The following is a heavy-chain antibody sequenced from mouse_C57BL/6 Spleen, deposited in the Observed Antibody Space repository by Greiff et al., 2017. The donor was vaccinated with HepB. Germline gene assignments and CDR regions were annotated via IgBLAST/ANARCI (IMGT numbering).Heavy chain of an antibody. V-gene: IGHV1-76*01. Sequence: VKLMESGAELVRPGASVKLSCKASGYTFTDYYINWVKQRPGQGLEWIARIYPGSGNTYYNEKFKGKATLTAEKSSSTAYMQLSSLTSEDSAVYFCARSRDYYAMDYWGQGTSVTVSS. CDR3: ARSRDYYAMDY. J-gene: IGHJ4*01. CDR1: GYTFTDYY. CDR2: IYPGSGNT.